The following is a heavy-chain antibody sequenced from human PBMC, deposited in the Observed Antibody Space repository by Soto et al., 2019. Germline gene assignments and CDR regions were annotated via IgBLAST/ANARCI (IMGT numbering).Heavy chain of an antibody. J-gene: IGHJ3*02. V-gene: IGHV1-2*02. Sequence: QLHLVQSGAVVKKPGASVTVSCSASGYPVTAYYMHWVRQAPGRGLEGMGGINPATGAAKYTQPFQGRVTMTRDTSTSTVFMELSGLTSEDTAVFYCARGGGVGVAGSAAFDMWGQGTLVTVSS. CDR2: INPATGAA. D-gene: IGHD3-3*01. CDR1: GYPVTAYY. CDR3: ARGGGVGVAGSAAFDM.